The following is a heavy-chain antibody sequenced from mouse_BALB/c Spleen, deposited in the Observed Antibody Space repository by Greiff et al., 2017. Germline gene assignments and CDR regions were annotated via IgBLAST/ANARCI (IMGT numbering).Heavy chain of an antibody. CDR1: GYTSTSYW. CDR2: INPSTGYT. V-gene: IGHV1-7*01. J-gene: IGHJ3*01. Sequence: QVQLQQSGAELAKPGASVKMSCKASGYTSTSYWMHWVKQRPGQGLEWIGYINPSTGYTEYNQKFKDKATLTADKSSSTAYMQLSSLTSEDSAVYYCARSGTTGFAYWGQGTLVTVSA. CDR3: ARSGTTGFAY. D-gene: IGHD1-1*01.